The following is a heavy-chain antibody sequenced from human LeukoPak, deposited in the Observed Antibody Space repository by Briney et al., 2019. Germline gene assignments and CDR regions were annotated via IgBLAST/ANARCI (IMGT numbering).Heavy chain of an antibody. D-gene: IGHD6-13*01. CDR3: ARAPKQRLVRPAGAFDI. CDR2: INHSGST. Sequence: SETLSLTCAVYGGSFSGYYWSWIRQPPGKGLEWIGEINHSGSTNYNPSLKSRVTVSVDTSKNQFSLKLSSVTAADTAVYYCARAPKQRLVRPAGAFDIWGQGTMVTVSS. J-gene: IGHJ3*02. V-gene: IGHV4-34*01. CDR1: GGSFSGYY.